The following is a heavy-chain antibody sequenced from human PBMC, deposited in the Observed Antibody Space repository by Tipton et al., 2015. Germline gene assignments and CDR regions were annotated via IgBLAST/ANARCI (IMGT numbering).Heavy chain of an antibody. CDR2: ISGSGGST. CDR1: GFTFNDYS. CDR3: AKDTGYDFWSHYQRTSNFDY. Sequence: SLRLSCAASGFTFNDYSISWVRQAPGKGLEWVSGISGSGGSTYYADSVKGRFTISRDTPKQTVYLQLDSLRAEDTAVYYCAKDTGYDFWSHYQRTSNFDYWGQGTLVTVSS. V-gene: IGHV3-23*01. J-gene: IGHJ4*02. D-gene: IGHD3-3*01.